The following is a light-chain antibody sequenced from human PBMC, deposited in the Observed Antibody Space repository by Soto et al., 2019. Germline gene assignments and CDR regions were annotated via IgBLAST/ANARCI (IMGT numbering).Light chain of an antibody. CDR2: GAS. CDR3: RQYGSFWT. V-gene: IGKV3-20*01. CDR1: QSVSSSY. Sequence: EIVLTQSPGTLSLSPGERATLSCRASQSVSSSYLAWYQQKPGQAPRLLIYGASSRATGIPDRFSGSGSGTDFTLTISRLEPEDFAVYYCRQYGSFWTFGQGTKV. J-gene: IGKJ1*01.